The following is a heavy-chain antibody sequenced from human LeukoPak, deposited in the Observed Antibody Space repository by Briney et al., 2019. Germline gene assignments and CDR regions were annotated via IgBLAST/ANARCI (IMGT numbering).Heavy chain of an antibody. CDR2: VGYDGTR. Sequence: GGSLRLSCAASGFTFSSYAVSWVRQAPGKGLEWVSGVGYDGTRYYADSVKGRFTVSRDTATNTLYLQMSSLRAEDTAIFYCAETQGYYDYWRQGTLVTVSS. J-gene: IGHJ4*02. V-gene: IGHV3-23*01. CDR1: GFTFSSYA. CDR3: AETQGYYDY. D-gene: IGHD3-22*01.